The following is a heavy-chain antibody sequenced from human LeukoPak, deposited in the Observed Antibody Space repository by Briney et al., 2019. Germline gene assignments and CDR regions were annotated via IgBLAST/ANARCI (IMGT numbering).Heavy chain of an antibody. D-gene: IGHD3-10*01. Sequence: SQTLSLTCTVSGGSISSGDYYWSWIRQPPGKGLEWIGYIYYSGSTYYNPSLKSRVTISVDTSKNRFSLKLSSVTAADTAVYYCARERGLVRDFDYWGQGTLVTVSS. CDR3: ARERGLVRDFDY. CDR2: IYYSGST. CDR1: GGSISSGDYY. J-gene: IGHJ4*02. V-gene: IGHV4-30-4*01.